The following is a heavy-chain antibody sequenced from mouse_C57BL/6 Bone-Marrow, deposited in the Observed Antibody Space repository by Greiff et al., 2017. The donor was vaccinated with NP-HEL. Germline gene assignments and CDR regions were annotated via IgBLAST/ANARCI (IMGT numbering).Heavy chain of an antibody. CDR2: IDPENGDT. D-gene: IGHD1-1*01. CDR3: TTFTTLGGGYYFDY. V-gene: IGHV14-4*01. J-gene: IGHJ2*01. Sequence: VQLQQSGAELVRPGASVKLSCTASGFNIKDDYMHWVKQRPEQGLEWIGWIDPENGDTEYASKFQGKAPTTADTSSNPASLQLSSLTSEDTAVYYCTTFTTLGGGYYFDYWGQGTTLTVSS. CDR1: GFNIKDDY.